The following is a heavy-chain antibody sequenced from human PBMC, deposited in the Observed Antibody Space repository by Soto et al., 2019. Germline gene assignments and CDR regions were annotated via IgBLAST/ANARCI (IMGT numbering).Heavy chain of an antibody. V-gene: IGHV3-21*01. D-gene: IGHD2-15*01. J-gene: IGHJ4*02. CDR1: GFTFSSYS. Sequence: EVQLVESGGGLVKPGGSLRLSCAASGFTFSSYSMNWVRQAPGKGLEWVSSISSSSSYIYYADSVKGRFTISRDNAKNSLYLQMNSLRAEDTAVYYCARDRGCSGGSCWHFDYWGQGTLVTVSS. CDR2: ISSSSSYI. CDR3: ARDRGCSGGSCWHFDY.